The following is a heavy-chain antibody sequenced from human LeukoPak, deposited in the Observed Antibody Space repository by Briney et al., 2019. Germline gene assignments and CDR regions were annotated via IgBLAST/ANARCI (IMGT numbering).Heavy chain of an antibody. V-gene: IGHV3-30*04. CDR3: ARDPPYYYDSSGYFGAFDI. D-gene: IGHD3-22*01. Sequence: GGSLRLSCAASGFTFSSYAMHWVRQAPGKGLEWVAVISYDGSNKYYADSVKGRFTISRDNSKNTLYLQMNSLRAEDTAVYYRARDPPYYYDSSGYFGAFDIWGQGTMVTVSS. CDR1: GFTFSSYA. CDR2: ISYDGSNK. J-gene: IGHJ3*02.